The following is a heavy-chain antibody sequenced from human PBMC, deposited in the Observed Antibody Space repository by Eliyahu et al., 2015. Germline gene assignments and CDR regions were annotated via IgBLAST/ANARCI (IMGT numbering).Heavy chain of an antibody. Sequence: EVQLVESGGGLEQPGRSLRLSCAASGSTFGNYAMPWVRQAPGKGLEWISGIGWNSGTIGYADSVKGRFTISRDNAKNSLYLQMNSXRPEDTALYYCAKDGTTGTKWGQGTLVTVSS. CDR1: GSTFGNYA. V-gene: IGHV3-9*01. D-gene: IGHD1-1*01. CDR3: AKDGTTGTK. CDR2: IGWNSGTI. J-gene: IGHJ4*02.